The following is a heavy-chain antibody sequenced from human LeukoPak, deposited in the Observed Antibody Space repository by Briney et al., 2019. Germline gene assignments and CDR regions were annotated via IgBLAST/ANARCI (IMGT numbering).Heavy chain of an antibody. CDR3: AKDTDYDSSGYYDY. CDR1: GFTFSSYG. V-gene: IGHV3-33*06. D-gene: IGHD3-22*01. Sequence: GRSLRLSCVASGFTFSSYGMHWVRQAPGKGLEWVAVIWYDGSNKYYADSVKGRFTISRDNSKNTLYLQMNSLRAEDTAVYYCAKDTDYDSSGYYDYWGQGTLVTVSS. CDR2: IWYDGSNK. J-gene: IGHJ4*02.